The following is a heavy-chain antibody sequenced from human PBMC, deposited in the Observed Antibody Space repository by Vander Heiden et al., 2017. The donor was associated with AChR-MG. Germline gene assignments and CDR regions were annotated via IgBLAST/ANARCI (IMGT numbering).Heavy chain of an antibody. CDR2: INPSGGST. J-gene: IGHJ4*02. V-gene: IGHV1-46*01. CDR3: ARSPPGPIFCSGGSCYGGPLGY. CDR1: GYTLTSYH. D-gene: IGHD2-15*01. Sequence: QVQLVQSGAEVKKPGASVKVSCQASGYTLTSYHMHWVRQAPGQGLEGMGIINPSGGSTSYAQKFQGRVTMTRDTSTSTVYMELSSLRSEDTAVYYCARSPPGPIFCSGGSCYGGPLGYWGQGTLVTVSS.